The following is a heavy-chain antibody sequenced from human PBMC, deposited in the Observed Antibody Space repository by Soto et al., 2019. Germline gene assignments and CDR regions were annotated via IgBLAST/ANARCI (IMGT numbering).Heavy chain of an antibody. J-gene: IGHJ4*02. CDR2: IYWNEDK. Sequence: SGPTLVNPTQTLTLTCTFSAFSLSTSGVGVGWIRQPPGKPLEWLAVIYWNEDKRYSRSLESRLSITKDTSKNQVVLTMTTMDPVDTATYYCVHTVMVHTITGGHYFDYWGPGXLVTVYS. CDR3: VHTVMVHTITGGHYFDY. D-gene: IGHD2-8*01. CDR1: AFSLSTSGVG. V-gene: IGHV2-5*01.